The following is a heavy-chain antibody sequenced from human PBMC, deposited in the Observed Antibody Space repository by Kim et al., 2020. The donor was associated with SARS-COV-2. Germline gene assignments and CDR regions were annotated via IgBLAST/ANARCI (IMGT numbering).Heavy chain of an antibody. CDR3: ATDSTVADELPFDY. V-gene: IGHV1-18*01. Sequence: ASVKVSCKASGYTFTSYAISWVRQAPGQGLEWMGWNSAYNGNTNYAQKLQGRVTMTTDTSTSTAYMELTSLRSDDTAVYYCATDSTVADELPFDYWGQGTLVTVSS. CDR2: NSAYNGNT. J-gene: IGHJ4*02. D-gene: IGHD6-19*01. CDR1: GYTFTSYA.